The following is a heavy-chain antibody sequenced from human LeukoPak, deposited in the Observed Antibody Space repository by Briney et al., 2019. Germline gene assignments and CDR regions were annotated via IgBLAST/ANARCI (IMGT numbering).Heavy chain of an antibody. CDR1: GFTFSSYA. CDR3: ARSLDYYDSSGYYYGTFDY. V-gene: IGHV3-30-3*01. Sequence: GGSLRLSCAASGFTFSSYAMHWVRQAPGKGLEWVAVISYDGSNKYYADSVKGRITISRDNSKNTLYLQMNSLRAEDTAVYYCARSLDYYDSSGYYYGTFDYWGQGTLVTVSS. J-gene: IGHJ4*02. D-gene: IGHD3-22*01. CDR2: ISYDGSNK.